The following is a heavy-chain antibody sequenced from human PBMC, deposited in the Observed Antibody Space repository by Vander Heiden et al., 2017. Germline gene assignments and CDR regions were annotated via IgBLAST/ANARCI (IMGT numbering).Heavy chain of an antibody. D-gene: IGHD6-19*01. V-gene: IGHV4-39*01. Sequence: QLQLQESGPGLVKPSETLSLTCTVSGGSISSSSYYWGWIRQPPGKGLEWIGSIYYSGSTYYNPSLKSRVTISVDTSKNQFSLKLSSVTAADTAVYYCARHAGVYGSGWYNPYYYYYGMDVWGQGTTVTVSS. CDR2: IYYSGST. CDR1: GGSISSSSYY. CDR3: ARHAGVYGSGWYNPYYYYYGMDV. J-gene: IGHJ6*02.